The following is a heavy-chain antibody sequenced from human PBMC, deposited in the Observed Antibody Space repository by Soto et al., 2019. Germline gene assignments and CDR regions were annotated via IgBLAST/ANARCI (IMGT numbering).Heavy chain of an antibody. Sequence: RASVKVSCKASGYTFSGYYMHWVRQAPGQGLEWMGWINPNTDVTNYAQRFQGRVTMTRDTSITTAYMELSRLRSDDTAVYYCARDLWGNWNHIDAFDIWGPGTTVTVSS. D-gene: IGHD1-20*01. CDR3: ARDLWGNWNHIDAFDI. J-gene: IGHJ3*02. V-gene: IGHV1-2*02. CDR2: INPNTDVT. CDR1: GYTFSGYY.